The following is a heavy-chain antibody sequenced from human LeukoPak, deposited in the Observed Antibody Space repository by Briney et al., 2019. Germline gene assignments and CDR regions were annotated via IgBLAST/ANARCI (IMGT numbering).Heavy chain of an antibody. CDR2: IYYSGST. J-gene: IGHJ6*02. D-gene: IGHD6-13*01. CDR1: GGSISSYY. Sequence: PSETLSLTCTVSGGSISSYYWSWIRQPPGKGLEWIGYIYYSGSTNYNPSLKSRVTISVDTSKNQFSLKLSSVTAADTAVYYCARDPGYSSSWYTYYYYGMDVWGQGTTVTVSS. V-gene: IGHV4-59*01. CDR3: ARDPGYSSSWYTYYYYGMDV.